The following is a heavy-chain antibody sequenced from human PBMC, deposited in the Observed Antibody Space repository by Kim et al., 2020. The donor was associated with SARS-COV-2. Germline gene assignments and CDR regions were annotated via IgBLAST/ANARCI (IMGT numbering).Heavy chain of an antibody. D-gene: IGHD4-4*01. J-gene: IGHJ5*02. CDR2: T. CDR3: ARDLTTVTTVT. V-gene: IGHV3-11*05. Sequence: TNYADSVKGRFTLSRDNAKNSLYLQMNSLRAEDTAVYYCARDLTTVTTVTWGQGTLVTVSS.